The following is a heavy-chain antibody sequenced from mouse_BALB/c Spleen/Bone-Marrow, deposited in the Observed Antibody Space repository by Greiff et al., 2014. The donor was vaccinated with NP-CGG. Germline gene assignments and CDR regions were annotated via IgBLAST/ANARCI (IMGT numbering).Heavy chain of an antibody. J-gene: IGHJ1*01. V-gene: IGHV2-9*02. D-gene: IGHD2-4*01. CDR2: IWAVGST. CDR1: GFSLTSYG. CDR3: ARDPIYYDYDWYFDV. Sequence: VQLQESGPGLVAPSQSLSITCTVSGFSLTSYGVHWVRQPPGKGLEWLGVIWAVGSTNYNSALMSRLSISKDNSKSQVFLKMNSLQTDDADMYYCARDPIYYDYDWYFDVWGAGTTVTVSS.